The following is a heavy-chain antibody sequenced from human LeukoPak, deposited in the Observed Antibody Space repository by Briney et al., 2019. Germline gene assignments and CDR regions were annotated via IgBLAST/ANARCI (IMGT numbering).Heavy chain of an antibody. V-gene: IGHV1-2*02. CDR3: ARVLDENFDWLQGFGH. D-gene: IGHD3-9*01. J-gene: IGHJ4*02. Sequence: ASVKVSCKASGYTFTGYYMHWVRQAPGQGLEWMGWINPNSGGTNYAQKFQGRVTMTRDTSISTAYMELSRLRSDDTAVYYCARVLDENFDWLQGFGHWGQGTLVTVSS. CDR1: GYTFTGYY. CDR2: INPNSGGT.